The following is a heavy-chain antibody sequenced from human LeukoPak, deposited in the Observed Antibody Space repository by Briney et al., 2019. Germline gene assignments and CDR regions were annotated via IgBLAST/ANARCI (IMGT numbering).Heavy chain of an antibody. V-gene: IGHV1-18*01. Sequence: ASVKVSCKASGYTFSSLGISWVRQAPGQGLEWMGWISCYNGNTIYAQSLQGRVTMTTDTSTNTAYMELRSLSSDDTAVYYCARDWEHVGPDYWGQRTLVTVSS. D-gene: IGHD1-26*01. CDR1: GYTFSSLG. CDR3: ARDWEHVGPDY. J-gene: IGHJ4*02. CDR2: ISCYNGNT.